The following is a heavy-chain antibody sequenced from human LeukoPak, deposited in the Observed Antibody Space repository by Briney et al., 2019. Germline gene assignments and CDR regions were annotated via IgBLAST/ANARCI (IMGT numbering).Heavy chain of an antibody. J-gene: IGHJ5*02. V-gene: IGHV4-38-2*02. D-gene: IGHD1/OR15-1a*01. Sequence: SETLSLTCTVSGYSISSGYYWGWIRQPPGKGLEWIGSIYHSGSTYYNPSLKSRVTISVDTSKNQFSLKLSSVTAADTAMYYCARAPGTWTRNNWFDPWGQGTLVTVSS. CDR3: ARAPGTWTRNNWFDP. CDR1: GYSISSGYY. CDR2: IYHSGST.